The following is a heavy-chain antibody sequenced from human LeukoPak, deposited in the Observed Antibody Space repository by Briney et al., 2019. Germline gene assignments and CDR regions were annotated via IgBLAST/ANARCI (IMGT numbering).Heavy chain of an antibody. CDR3: ARSIGPGAFDI. J-gene: IGHJ3*02. CDR1: GGTFSSYA. V-gene: IGHV1-69*05. Sequence: SVKVSCKASGGTFSSYAISWVRQAPGQGLEWMGGIIPIFGTANYAQKFQGRVTITTDESTSTAYMELSSLRSEDTAAYYCARSIGPGAFDIWGQGTMVAVSS. CDR2: IIPIFGTA. D-gene: IGHD1-1*01.